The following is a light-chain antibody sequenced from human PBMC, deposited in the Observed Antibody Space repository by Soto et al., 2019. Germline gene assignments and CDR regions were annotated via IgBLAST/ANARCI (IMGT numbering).Light chain of an antibody. J-gene: IGLJ3*02. Sequence: SYELTQPPSVSVAPGQTARLTCGGNNIGSKSVHWYQQKPGQAPVLVVYDDSDRPPGIPERFSGSNSGNTATLTISRVEAEDQAHYYCQVWDSSSDHGVFGGGTKLTVL. CDR1: NIGSKS. CDR2: DDS. V-gene: IGLV3-21*02. CDR3: QVWDSSSDHGV.